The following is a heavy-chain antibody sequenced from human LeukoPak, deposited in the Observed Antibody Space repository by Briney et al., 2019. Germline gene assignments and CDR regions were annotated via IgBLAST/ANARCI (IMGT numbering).Heavy chain of an antibody. Sequence: ASVKVSCKASGYTFTSYGISWVRQAPGQGLEWMGWISAYNGNTNYAQKLQGRVTMTTDTSTSTAYMELRSLRSDDTAVYYCARVLCSSTSCYLYYYYDGMDVWGQGTTVTVSS. D-gene: IGHD2-2*01. V-gene: IGHV1-18*01. CDR1: GYTFTSYG. J-gene: IGHJ6*02. CDR2: ISAYNGNT. CDR3: ARVLCSSTSCYLYYYYDGMDV.